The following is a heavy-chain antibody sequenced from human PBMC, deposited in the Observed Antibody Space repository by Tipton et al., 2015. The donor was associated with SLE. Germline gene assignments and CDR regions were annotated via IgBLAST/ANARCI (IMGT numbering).Heavy chain of an antibody. J-gene: IGHJ4*02. Sequence: TLSLTCTVSGGSISSGGYYWTWIRQPPGKGLEWIAYIYYSGTTNYNPSLKSRVSISVDTSKNHFSLNLYSVTAADTAVYYCARDTLGGLDYWGQGTLVTVSS. V-gene: IGHV4-61*03. CDR1: GGSISSGGYY. D-gene: IGHD7-27*01. CDR2: IYYSGTT. CDR3: ARDTLGGLDY.